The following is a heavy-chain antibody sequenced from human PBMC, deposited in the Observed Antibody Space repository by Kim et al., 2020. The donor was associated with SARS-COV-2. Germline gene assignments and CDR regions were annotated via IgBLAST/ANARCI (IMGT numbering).Heavy chain of an antibody. CDR2: IYYSGST. CDR3: ARDPKVDTSPGWFDP. CDR1: GGSVSSGSYY. V-gene: IGHV4-61*01. Sequence: SETLSLTCTVSGGSVSSGSYYWSWIRQPPGKGLEWIGYIYYSGSTNYNPSLKSRVTISVDTSKNQFSLKLSSVTAADTAVYYCARDPKVDTSPGWFDPWGQGTLVTVSS. J-gene: IGHJ5*02. D-gene: IGHD2-15*01.